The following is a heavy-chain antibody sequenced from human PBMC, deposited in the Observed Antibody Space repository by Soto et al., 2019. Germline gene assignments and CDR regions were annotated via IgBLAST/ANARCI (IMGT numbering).Heavy chain of an antibody. Sequence: GASVKVSCKASGYTFTSYAMHWVRQAPGQRLEWMGWINAGNGNTKYSQKFQGRVTITRDTSASTAYMELSSLRSEDTAVYYCARRSSSGYSFDYWGQGTLVTVSS. D-gene: IGHD3-22*01. CDR1: GYTFTSYA. CDR3: ARRSSSGYSFDY. CDR2: INAGNGNT. V-gene: IGHV1-3*01. J-gene: IGHJ4*02.